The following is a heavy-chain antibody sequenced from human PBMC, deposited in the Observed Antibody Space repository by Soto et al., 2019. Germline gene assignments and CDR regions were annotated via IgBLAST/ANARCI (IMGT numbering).Heavy chain of an antibody. CDR1: GFTFSRNT. CDR2: ITSSGSYV. CDR3: ARDIVSGFYGMDV. V-gene: IGHV3-21*01. Sequence: GGSLRLSCVTSGFTFSRNTMSWVRQAPGKGLEWVASITSSGSYVYYADSVKGRFTISRDNAKNSLYLQMNSLRAEDTAVYYCARDIVSGFYGMDVWGQGTTVTVSS. D-gene: IGHD2-15*01. J-gene: IGHJ6*02.